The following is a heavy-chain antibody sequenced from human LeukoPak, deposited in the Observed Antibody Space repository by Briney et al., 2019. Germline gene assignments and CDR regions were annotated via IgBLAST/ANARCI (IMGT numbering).Heavy chain of an antibody. J-gene: IGHJ6*02. Sequence: SETLSLTCAVYGGSFSGYYWSWIRQPPGKGLEWIGEINHSGSTNYNPSLKSRVTISVDTSKNQFSLKLSSVTAADTAVYYCARDDLGYCSGGSCYYYYYGMDVWGQGTTVTVSS. CDR2: INHSGST. V-gene: IGHV4-34*01. CDR1: GGSFSGYY. D-gene: IGHD2-15*01. CDR3: ARDDLGYCSGGSCYYYYYGMDV.